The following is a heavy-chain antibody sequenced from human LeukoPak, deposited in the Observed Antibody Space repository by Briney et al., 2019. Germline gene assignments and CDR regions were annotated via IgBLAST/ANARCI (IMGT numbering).Heavy chain of an antibody. CDR3: ARGRPGNYFDY. CDR2: ISSDGSST. D-gene: IGHD1-26*01. V-gene: IGHV3-74*01. CDR1: GFTFSSNW. Sequence: GGSLRLSCAASGFTFSSNWMYWVRQAPGKGLVWVSYISSDGSSTNYADSVKGRFTISRDNAKNTLYVQMNSLRADDTAVYYCARGRPGNYFDYWGQGTLVTVSS. J-gene: IGHJ4*02.